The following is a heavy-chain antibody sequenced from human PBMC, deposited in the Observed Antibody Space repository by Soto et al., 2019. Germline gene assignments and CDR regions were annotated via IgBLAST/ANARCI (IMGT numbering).Heavy chain of an antibody. V-gene: IGHV4-59*01. CDR3: ARGGRSYYSVGRWEG. CDR2: IYYSGST. D-gene: IGHD1-26*01. CDR1: GGSISSYY. J-gene: IGHJ4*02. Sequence: SETLSLTCTVSGGSISSYYWSWIRQPPGKGLEWIGYIYYSGSTNYNPSLKSRVTISVDTSKNQFSLKLSSVTAADTAVYYCARGGRSYYSVGRWEGWGQGTLVTVSS.